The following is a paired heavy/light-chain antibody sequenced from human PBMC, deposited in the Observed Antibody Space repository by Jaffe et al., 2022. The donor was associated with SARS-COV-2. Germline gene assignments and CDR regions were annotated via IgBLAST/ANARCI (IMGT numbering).Light chain of an antibody. V-gene: IGKV3D-20*01. CDR1: QSVSSRF. Sequence: LVLTQSPATLSLSPGERATLSCGASQSVSSRFLAWYQQKPGLAPRLLIYDASNRATDIPDRFSGSGSGTDFTLTISRLEPEDFAVYYCQHYGGSPRVTFGQGTRLEIK. CDR3: QHYGGSPRVT. CDR2: DAS. J-gene: IGKJ5*01.
Heavy chain of an antibody. CDR2: IYYTGST. D-gene: IGHD3-9*01. CDR1: GASITGGTYF. Sequence: QVLLQESGPGLVKPSQTLSLTCTVSGASITGGTYFWSWIRQHPGKGLEWIGYIYYTGSTFYNSSLMDRLSMSVDTSKNQFSLTLNSVTAADTAVYYCARIGLTTGYFGPWGQGTLVTVSS. CDR3: ARIGLTTGYFGP. J-gene: IGHJ5*02. V-gene: IGHV4-31*03.